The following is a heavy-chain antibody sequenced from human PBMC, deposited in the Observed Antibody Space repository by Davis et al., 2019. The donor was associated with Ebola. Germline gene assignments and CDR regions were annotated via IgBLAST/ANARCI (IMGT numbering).Heavy chain of an antibody. D-gene: IGHD4-17*01. J-gene: IGHJ3*01. CDR2: ISGSGGRT. CDR3: ARVHTSYGNAFDV. Sequence: GESLKISCAASGLTFSNYAMNWVRQAPGKRLEWVSGISGSGGRTYYADSVKGRFTISRDNSKNTVYLQMSSLRAEDTAMYYCARVHTSYGNAFDVWGRGTMVTVSS. CDR1: GLTFSNYA. V-gene: IGHV3-23*01.